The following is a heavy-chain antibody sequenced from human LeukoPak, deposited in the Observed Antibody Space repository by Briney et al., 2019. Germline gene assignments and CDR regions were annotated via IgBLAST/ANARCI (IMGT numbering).Heavy chain of an antibody. V-gene: IGHV4-39*07. CDR2: YTGST. D-gene: IGHD6-13*01. Sequence: SETLSLTCTVSGGSISSSTYYWGWIRQPPGKGLEWIGIYTGSTYYNPSLKSRVTISVDTSKNHFSLRLSSVTAADTAVYYCARLGGSSSWSIDYWGQGTLVTVSS. J-gene: IGHJ4*02. CDR3: ARLGGSSSWSIDY. CDR1: GGSISSSTYY.